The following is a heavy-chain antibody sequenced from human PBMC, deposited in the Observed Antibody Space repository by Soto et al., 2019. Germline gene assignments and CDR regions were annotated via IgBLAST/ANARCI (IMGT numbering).Heavy chain of an antibody. Sequence: GGSLRLSCAASGFTFRNAWMSWVRQAPGKGLEWVGRFKSKTDGGRTDYAAPVKDRFTISRDDSKNTLYLQMNSLKTEDTAVYYCTTDPYYSYYFDYWGQGTLVTVSS. V-gene: IGHV3-15*01. D-gene: IGHD3-10*01. CDR1: GFTFRNAW. CDR2: FKSKTDGGRT. CDR3: TTDPYYSYYFDY. J-gene: IGHJ4*02.